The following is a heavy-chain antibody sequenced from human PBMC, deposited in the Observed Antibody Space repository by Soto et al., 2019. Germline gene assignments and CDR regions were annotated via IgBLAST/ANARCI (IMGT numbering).Heavy chain of an antibody. CDR1: GGTFSSYA. V-gene: IGHV1-69*12. D-gene: IGHD5-12*01. CDR3: ARFLGMATIEYYYYGMAV. J-gene: IGHJ6*02. CDR2: IIPIFGTA. Sequence: QVQLVQSGAEVKKPGSSVKVSCKASGGTFSSYAISWVRQAPGQGLEWMGGIIPIFGTANYAQKFQGRVTITADESTSTDYMELSSLRSEDTVVYYCARFLGMATIEYYYYGMAVWGQGTTVTVSS.